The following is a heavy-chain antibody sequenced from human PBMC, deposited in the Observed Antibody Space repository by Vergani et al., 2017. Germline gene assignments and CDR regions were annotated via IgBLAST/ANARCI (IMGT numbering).Heavy chain of an antibody. Sequence: EVQLLESGGGLVQPGGSLRLSCSASGFTFSSYAMHWVRQAPGKGLEYVSAISSNGGSTYYADSVKGRFTISRDNSKNTLYLQMSSLRAEDTAVYYRVKGQRRCWVGFGLGYLGYLGQGTLVTVSS. CDR2: ISSNGGST. V-gene: IGHV3-64D*06. CDR1: GFTFSSYA. J-gene: IGHJ4*02. CDR3: VKGQRRCWVGFGLGYLGY. D-gene: IGHD3/OR15-3a*01.